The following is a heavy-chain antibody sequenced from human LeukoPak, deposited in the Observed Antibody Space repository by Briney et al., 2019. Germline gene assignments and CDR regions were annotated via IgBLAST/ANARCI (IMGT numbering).Heavy chain of an antibody. D-gene: IGHD4-23*01. CDR3: AKDVSPTVARHDY. CDR2: ISGSGGST. CDR1: GFTFSSYA. V-gene: IGHV3-23*01. Sequence: QPGGSLRLSCAASGFTFSSYAMSWVRQAPGKGLEWVSAISGSGGSTYYADSVKGRFTISRDNSKSTLYLQMNSLRAEDTAVYYCAKDVSPTVARHDYWGQGTLVTVSS. J-gene: IGHJ4*02.